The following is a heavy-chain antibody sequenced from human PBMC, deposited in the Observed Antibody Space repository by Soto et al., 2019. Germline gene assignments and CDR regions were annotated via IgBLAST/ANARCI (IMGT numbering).Heavy chain of an antibody. J-gene: IGHJ6*02. D-gene: IGHD3-3*01. CDR2: INPNSGGT. CDR3: ARGVPETIFGVVEGSYYCYGMDV. Sequence: QVQLVQSGAEVKKPGASVKVSCKASGYTFTGYYMHWVRQAPGQGREWMGWINPNSGGTNYAQKFQGWVTMTRDTSLSTAYMEMGRLRSDDTAVYYCARGVPETIFGVVEGSYYCYGMDVWGQGTTVTVSS. V-gene: IGHV1-2*04. CDR1: GYTFTGYY.